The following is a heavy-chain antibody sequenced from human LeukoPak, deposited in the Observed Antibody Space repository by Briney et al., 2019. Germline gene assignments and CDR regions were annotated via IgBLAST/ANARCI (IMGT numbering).Heavy chain of an antibody. Sequence: ASVNVSCKSCGYTFPRCGISWVRQPPAQGRAWMGWISDYKGNKNYAQKLQGRITMTTDTSTSTAYMKLRSLRSDATAVYYCARGDFWSGHDYWGQGTLVTVSS. V-gene: IGHV1-18*01. CDR1: GYTFPRCG. D-gene: IGHD3-3*01. CDR3: ARGDFWSGHDY. CDR2: ISDYKGNK. J-gene: IGHJ4*02.